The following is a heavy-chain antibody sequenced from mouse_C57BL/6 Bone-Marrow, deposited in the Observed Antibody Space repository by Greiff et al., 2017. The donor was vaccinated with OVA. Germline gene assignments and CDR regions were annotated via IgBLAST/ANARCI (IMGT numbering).Heavy chain of an antibody. CDR3: ARESYGSSPPYCDY. J-gene: IGHJ2*01. V-gene: IGHV1-39*01. CDR2: INPNYGTT. Sequence: VQLQQPGTELVKPGASVKISCKASGYSFTDYNMNWVKQSNGKSLEWIGVINPNYGTTSYNQKFKGKATLTVDQSSSTAYMQLNSLTSEDSAVYYCARESYGSSPPYCDYWGQGTTLTVSS. CDR1: GYSFTDYN. D-gene: IGHD1-1*01.